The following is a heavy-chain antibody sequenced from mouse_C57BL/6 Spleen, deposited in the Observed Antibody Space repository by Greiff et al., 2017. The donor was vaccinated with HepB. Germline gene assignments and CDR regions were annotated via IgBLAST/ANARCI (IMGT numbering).Heavy chain of an antibody. Sequence: EVQGVESGGGLVKPGGSLKLSCAASGFTFSSYAMSWVRQTPEKRLEWVATISDGGSYTYYPDNVKGRFTISRDNAKNNLYLQMSHLKSEDTAMYYCARDSDWGQGTLVTVSA. CDR3: ARDSD. J-gene: IGHJ3*01. CDR1: GFTFSSYA. V-gene: IGHV5-4*01. CDR2: ISDGGSYT.